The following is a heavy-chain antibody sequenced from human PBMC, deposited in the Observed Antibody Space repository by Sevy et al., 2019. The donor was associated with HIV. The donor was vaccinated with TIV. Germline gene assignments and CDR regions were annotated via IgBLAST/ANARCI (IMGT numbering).Heavy chain of an antibody. J-gene: IGHJ4*02. D-gene: IGHD2-21*02. CDR2: ISATGGST. CDR3: AKTLQKLPFHPHYFDY. V-gene: IGHV3-23*01. Sequence: GGSLRLSCAASGFTLTSYTMNWVRQAPGKGLEWVASISATGGSTYYADSVKGRFTISRDVSKGTLYLQINSLTAEDTAILYCAKTLQKLPFHPHYFDYWGQGTLVTVSS. CDR1: GFTLTSYT.